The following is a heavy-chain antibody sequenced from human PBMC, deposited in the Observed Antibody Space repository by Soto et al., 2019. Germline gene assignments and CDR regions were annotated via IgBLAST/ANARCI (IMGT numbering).Heavy chain of an antibody. CDR2: ISWDGGST. Sequence: GGSLRLSCAASGFTFDDYTMHWVRQAPGKGLEWVSLISWDGGSTYYADSVKGRFTISRDNSKNSLYLQMNSLRTEDTALYYCAKDIFPGDTAIGYDYWGQGTLVTVSS. CDR1: GFTFDDYT. V-gene: IGHV3-43*01. J-gene: IGHJ4*02. CDR3: AKDIFPGDTAIGYDY. D-gene: IGHD5-18*01.